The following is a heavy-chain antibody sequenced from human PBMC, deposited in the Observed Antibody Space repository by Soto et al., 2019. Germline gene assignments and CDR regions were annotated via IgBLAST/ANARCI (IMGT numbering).Heavy chain of an antibody. V-gene: IGHV4-59*01. Sequence: SETLSLTCTVSGGSISSYYWSWIRQPPGKGLEWIGYIYYSGSTNYNPSLKSRVTISVDTSKNQFSLKLSSVTAADTAVYYCASLPRDEVAGPTFDYWGQGTLVTVSS. CDR1: GGSISSYY. D-gene: IGHD6-19*01. J-gene: IGHJ4*02. CDR3: ASLPRDEVAGPTFDY. CDR2: IYYSGST.